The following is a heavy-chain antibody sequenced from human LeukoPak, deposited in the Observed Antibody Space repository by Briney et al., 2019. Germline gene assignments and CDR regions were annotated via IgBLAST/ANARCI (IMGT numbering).Heavy chain of an antibody. CDR1: GGSISSYY. CDR2: IYYSGST. CDR3: ARQAMLGSSVTADAFDI. J-gene: IGHJ3*02. Sequence: SETLSLTCTVSGGSISSYYWSWIRQPPGKGLEWIGYIYYSGSTNYNPSLKSRVTISVDTSKNQFSLKLSSVTAADTAVYYRARQAMLGSSVTADAFDIWGQGTMVTVSS. V-gene: IGHV4-59*08. D-gene: IGHD6-13*01.